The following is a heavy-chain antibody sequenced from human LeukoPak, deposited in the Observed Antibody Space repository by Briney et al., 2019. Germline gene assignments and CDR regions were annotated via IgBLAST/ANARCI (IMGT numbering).Heavy chain of an antibody. V-gene: IGHV3-23*01. D-gene: IGHD2-15*01. CDR2: ISGSGGST. CDR3: AKDRVVAANNWFDP. J-gene: IGHJ5*02. CDR1: GFTFSSYG. Sequence: GGSLRLSCAASGFTFSSYGMSWVRQAPGKGLEWVSAISGSGGSTYYADSGKGRFTIARDNSKNTLYPQMNSLRAEDTAVYYCAKDRVVAANNWFDPWGQGTLVTVSS.